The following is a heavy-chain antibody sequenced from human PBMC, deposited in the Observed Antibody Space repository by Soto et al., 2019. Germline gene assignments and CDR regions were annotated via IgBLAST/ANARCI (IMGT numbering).Heavy chain of an antibody. CDR1: GFTFSSYS. CDR3: ARARGSVLFYFDY. V-gene: IGHV3-21*01. J-gene: IGHJ4*02. Sequence: GSLRLSCAASGFTFSSYSMNWVRQAPGQGLEWVSSISSSSSYIYYADSVKGRFTISRDNAKNSLYLQMNSLRAEDTAVYYCARARGSVLFYFDYWGQGTLVTVSS. CDR2: ISSSSSYI. D-gene: IGHD3-10*01.